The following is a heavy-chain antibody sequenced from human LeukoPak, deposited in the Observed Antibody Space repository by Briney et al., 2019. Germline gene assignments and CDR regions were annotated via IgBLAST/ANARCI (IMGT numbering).Heavy chain of an antibody. Sequence: SETLSLTCTVSGGSISSYYWSWIRQPPGKGLEWIGRIYTSGSTNYNPSLKSRVTISVDTSKNQLSLKLSSVTAADTAVYYCAREWSYPSYFDYWGQGTLVTVSS. CDR1: GGSISSYY. D-gene: IGHD2-15*01. J-gene: IGHJ4*02. V-gene: IGHV4-4*08. CDR3: AREWSYPSYFDY. CDR2: IYTSGST.